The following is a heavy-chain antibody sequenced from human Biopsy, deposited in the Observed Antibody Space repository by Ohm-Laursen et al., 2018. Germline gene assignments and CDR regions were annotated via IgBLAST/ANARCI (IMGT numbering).Heavy chain of an antibody. CDR3: ARVGRAALFDS. J-gene: IGHJ4*02. Sequence: SDTLSLTCSVSGYSISTAYYWAWIRQPPGKGLEWIASIYHIGSANYNPSLKSRVSISVDTSKNQFSLRLTSVTAADTAVYYCARVGRAALFDSWGQGTLVTVSS. CDR2: IYHIGSA. D-gene: IGHD6-13*01. V-gene: IGHV4-38-2*02. CDR1: GYSISTAYY.